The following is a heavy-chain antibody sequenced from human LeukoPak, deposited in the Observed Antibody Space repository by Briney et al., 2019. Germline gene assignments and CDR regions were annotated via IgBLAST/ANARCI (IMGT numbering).Heavy chain of an antibody. J-gene: IGHJ6*03. CDR1: GFTFSSFG. CDR3: AKCILTGYYKGYMDV. Sequence: QSGGTLRLSCAASGFTFSSFGMSWVRQAPGKGLEWVSAISGSGVSTYYADSVKGRFTISRDNSKNSLYLQMNSLRAEDTAVYYCAKCILTGYYKGYMDVWGKGTTVTISS. D-gene: IGHD3-9*01. V-gene: IGHV3-23*01. CDR2: ISGSGVST.